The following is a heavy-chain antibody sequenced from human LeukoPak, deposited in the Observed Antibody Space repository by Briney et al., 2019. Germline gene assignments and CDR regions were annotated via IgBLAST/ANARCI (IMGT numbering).Heavy chain of an antibody. V-gene: IGHV3-48*03. J-gene: IGHJ4*02. CDR3: ASQDYRYYFDY. D-gene: IGHD4/OR15-4a*01. CDR1: GFTFSSYE. Sequence: GGSLRLSCAASGFTFSSYEMNWVRQAPGKGLEWVSYISSSDSTIYYADPVKGRFTISRDNAKNSLYLQMNSLRAEDTAVYYCASQDYRYYFDYWGQGTLVTVSS. CDR2: ISSSDSTI.